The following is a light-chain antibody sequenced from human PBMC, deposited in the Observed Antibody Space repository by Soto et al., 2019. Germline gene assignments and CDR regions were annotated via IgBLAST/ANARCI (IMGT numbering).Light chain of an antibody. CDR1: QSVGNN. V-gene: IGKV3-11*01. J-gene: IGKJ4*01. Sequence: EIVLTQCPATLSLSPVEISTLSCRASQSVGNNLAWYQQKPGQAPGLLIYEASTRATGIPARFSGSGSGTDFTLTISSLEPEDFAVYYCQQHANWPLTFGGGTKVDIK. CDR3: QQHANWPLT. CDR2: EAS.